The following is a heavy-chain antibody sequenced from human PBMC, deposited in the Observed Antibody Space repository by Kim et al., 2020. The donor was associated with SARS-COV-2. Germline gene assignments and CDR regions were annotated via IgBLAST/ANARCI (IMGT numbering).Heavy chain of an antibody. Sequence: GGSLRLSCAASGFTFSTYWMSWVRQAPGKGLEWMANIKQDGSEKYYVDSVKGRFTISRDNAKNSLYLQMNSLRAEDTAVYYCARDPLMVRGVISYYYYGMDVWGQGTTVTVSS. J-gene: IGHJ6*02. D-gene: IGHD3-10*01. CDR1: GFTFSTYW. CDR2: IKQDGSEK. CDR3: ARDPLMVRGVISYYYYGMDV. V-gene: IGHV3-7*05.